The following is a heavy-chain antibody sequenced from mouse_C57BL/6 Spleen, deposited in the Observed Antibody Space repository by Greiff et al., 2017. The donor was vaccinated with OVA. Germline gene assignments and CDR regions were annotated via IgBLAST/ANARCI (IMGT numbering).Heavy chain of an antibody. D-gene: IGHD1-1*01. V-gene: IGHV1-26*01. J-gene: IGHJ2*01. CDR2: INPNNGGT. CDR1: GYTFTDYY. CDR3: ARGIYYCSSDY. Sequence: EVQLQQSGPELVKPGASVKISCKASGYTFTDYYMNWVKQSHGKSLEWIGDINPNNGGTSYNQKFKGKATLTVDKSSSTAYMELRRLTSADSSVNYGARGIYYCSSDYWGQGTTLTVSS.